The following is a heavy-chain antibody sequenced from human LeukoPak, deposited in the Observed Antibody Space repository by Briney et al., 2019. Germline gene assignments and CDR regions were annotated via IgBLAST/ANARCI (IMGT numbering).Heavy chain of an antibody. D-gene: IGHD5-18*01. CDR3: ARIPGYSYGYVIAYFDY. CDR1: GYTLTELS. J-gene: IGHJ4*02. Sequence: ASVKVSCKVSGYTLTELSMHWVRQARGQGLEWMGWINPNSGGTNYAQKFQGRVTMTRDTSISTAYMELSRLRSDDTAVYYCARIPGYSYGYVIAYFDYWGQGTLVTVSS. V-gene: IGHV1-2*02. CDR2: INPNSGGT.